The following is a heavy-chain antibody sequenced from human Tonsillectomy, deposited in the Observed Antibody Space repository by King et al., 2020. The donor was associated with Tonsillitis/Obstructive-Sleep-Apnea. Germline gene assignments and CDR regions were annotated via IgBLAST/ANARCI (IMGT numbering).Heavy chain of an antibody. CDR1: GGSISNYY. J-gene: IGHJ4*02. D-gene: IGHD2-21*02. Sequence: QLQESGPGLVKPSETLSLTCTVSGGSISNYYWGWIRQPPGKGLGCIGYIYYSGSTNYNPSLKSRVTISVDTSKNQFSLNLSSVTAADTAMYYCARGQFCGGACYTFDYWGQGSLVTVSS. CDR3: ARGQFCGGACYTFDY. V-gene: IGHV4-59*01. CDR2: IYYSGST.